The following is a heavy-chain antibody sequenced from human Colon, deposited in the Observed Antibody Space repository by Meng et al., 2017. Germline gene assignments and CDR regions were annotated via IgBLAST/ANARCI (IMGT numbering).Heavy chain of an antibody. J-gene: IGHJ6*02. Sequence: GGSLRLPCAASGFTFSSYAMSWVRQAPGKGLEWVSAISGSGGSTYYADSVKGRFTISRDDSTNTLYLQMNSLNTDDTAVYYCTRSPDCRTTNCYSSGMDVWGQGTTVTVSS. V-gene: IGHV3-23*01. D-gene: IGHD2-2*01. CDR2: ISGSGGST. CDR3: TRSPDCRTTNCYSSGMDV. CDR1: GFTFSSYA.